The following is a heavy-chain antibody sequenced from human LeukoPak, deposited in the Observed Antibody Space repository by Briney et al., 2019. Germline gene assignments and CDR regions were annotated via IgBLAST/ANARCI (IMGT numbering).Heavy chain of an antibody. V-gene: IGHV3-7*01. D-gene: IGHD1-14*01. CDR3: TRDRSRAEDD. Sequence: GGSLRLSCAASGFTFSGHWMSWVRQAPGKGLEWVANINQGGSDKYYVDSVKGRSTISRDNANNLLYLQMNSLRGEDAAVYYCTRDRSRAEDDWGQGTLVTVSS. J-gene: IGHJ4*02. CDR2: INQGGSDK. CDR1: GFTFSGHW.